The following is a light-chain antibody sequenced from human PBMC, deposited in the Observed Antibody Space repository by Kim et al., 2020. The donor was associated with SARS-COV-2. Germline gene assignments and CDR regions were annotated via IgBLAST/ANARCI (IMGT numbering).Light chain of an antibody. Sequence: EIVLTQSPATLSLSPGERATLSCRASQSVSTYLGWYQQKPGQAPRLLIYDSFNRAPGIPARFSGSGSGTDFTLTISSLEPEDFAVYYCQQRSNWPRTFGQGTKVDIK. CDR2: DSF. CDR1: QSVSTY. J-gene: IGKJ1*01. V-gene: IGKV3-11*01. CDR3: QQRSNWPRT.